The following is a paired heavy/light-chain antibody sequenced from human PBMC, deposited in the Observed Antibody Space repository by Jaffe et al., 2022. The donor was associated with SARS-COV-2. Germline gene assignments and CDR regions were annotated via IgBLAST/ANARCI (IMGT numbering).Heavy chain of an antibody. D-gene: IGHD3-10*01. CDR3: AKDTSGSSQAYSFDS. Sequence: EVQLVESGGVVVQPGGSLRLSCAASGFTFQDYTMHWVRQTPGKGLEWVAVITWDGVLAYYADSVKGRFTISRDNSRKLLFLQMDSLKSEDTALYYCAKDTSGSSQAYSFDSWGQGTLVTVSS. CDR2: ITWDGVLA. V-gene: IGHV3-43*01. CDR1: GFTFQDYT. J-gene: IGHJ4*02.
Light chain of an antibody. V-gene: IGKV3-15*01. J-gene: IGKJ4*01. CDR2: GAS. CDR3: QQYRSWPPLT. Sequence: EIVMTQSPGTLSVSPGERATLSCRASRSVSGNLAWYQQKPGQSPRLLIYGASTRATGIPARFSGSGSGTEFTLTISSLQSEDFGVYYCQQYRSWPPLTFGGGTKVEIK. CDR1: RSVSGN.